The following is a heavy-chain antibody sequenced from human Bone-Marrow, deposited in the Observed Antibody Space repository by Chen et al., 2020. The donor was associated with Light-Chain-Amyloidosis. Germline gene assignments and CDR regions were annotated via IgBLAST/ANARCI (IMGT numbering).Heavy chain of an antibody. D-gene: IGHD5-12*01. CDR1: GYTSPTYW. Sequence: EVQLEQSGPEVKKPGASLKNSCKGSGYTSPTYWIGWVRQMPGKGLEWMGVLYPDASDARYSPSFEGPVTISADKSITTAYLQWRSLKASDTAMYYCARRRDGYNFDYWGQGTLVTVSS. CDR2: LYPDASDA. CDR3: ARRRDGYNFDY. J-gene: IGHJ4*02. V-gene: IGHV5-51*01.